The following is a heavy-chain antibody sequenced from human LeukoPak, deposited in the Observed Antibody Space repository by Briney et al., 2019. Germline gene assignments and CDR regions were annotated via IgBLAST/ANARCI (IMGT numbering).Heavy chain of an antibody. CDR3: ARGVVVAATQHYYYGMDV. Sequence: SETLSLTCTVSGGSISSYYWSWIRQPPGKGLEWIGYIYYSGSTNYNPSLKSRVTIPVDTSKNQFSLKLSSVTAADTAVYYCARGVVVAATQHYYYGMDVWGQGTTVTVSS. V-gene: IGHV4-59*01. CDR2: IYYSGST. D-gene: IGHD2-15*01. J-gene: IGHJ6*02. CDR1: GGSISSYY.